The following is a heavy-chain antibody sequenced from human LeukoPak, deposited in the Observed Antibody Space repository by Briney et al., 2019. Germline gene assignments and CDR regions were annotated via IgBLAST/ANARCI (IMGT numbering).Heavy chain of an antibody. D-gene: IGHD3-22*01. J-gene: IGHJ4*02. V-gene: IGHV1-2*02. CDR2: INANSGDT. CDR3: AREISGYSDY. CDR1: GYTFTGYY. Sequence: ASVKVSCKASGYTFTGYYMHWVRQAPGQGLEWMGWINANSGDTKYAQKFQGRVTMTRDTSISTAYMELSRLRSDDTATYYCAREISGYSDYWGQGTLVTVSS.